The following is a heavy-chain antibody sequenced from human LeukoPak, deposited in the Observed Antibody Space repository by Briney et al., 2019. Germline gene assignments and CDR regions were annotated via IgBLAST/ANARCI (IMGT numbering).Heavy chain of an antibody. D-gene: IGHD3-10*01. J-gene: IGHJ5*02. V-gene: IGHV1-46*01. CDR1: AYSFSSYL. Sequence: EASVKVSCTASAYSFSSYLLHWVRQAPGQGLEWMGIIDPSGGSTGYAQKFQGRVTMTRDTSTSTVYMELSSLRSEDTAVYYCARDLGLRGVTNWFDPWGQGTLVTVSS. CDR2: IDPSGGST. CDR3: ARDLGLRGVTNWFDP.